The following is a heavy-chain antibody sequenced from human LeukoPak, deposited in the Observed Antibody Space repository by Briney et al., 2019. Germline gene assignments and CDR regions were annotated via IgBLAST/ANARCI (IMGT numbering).Heavy chain of an antibody. J-gene: IGHJ6*02. V-gene: IGHV3-43*01. CDR2: ISWDGGSA. CDR3: AKDISSSWYSHYYGMDV. D-gene: IGHD6-13*01. CDR1: GFTFDDYT. Sequence: GGSLRLSCAASGFTFDDYTMHWVRQAPGKGLEWVSLISWDGGSAYYADSVKGRFTISRDNSKNSLYLQMNSLRTEDTALYYCAKDISSSWYSHYYGMDVWGHGTTVAVSS.